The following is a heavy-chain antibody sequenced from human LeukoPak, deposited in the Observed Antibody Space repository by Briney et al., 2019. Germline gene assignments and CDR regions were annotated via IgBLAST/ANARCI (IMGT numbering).Heavy chain of an antibody. CDR1: GGTFSSYA. J-gene: IGHJ4*02. Sequence: SVKVSCKASGGTFSSYAISRVRQAPGQGLEWMGGIIPIFGTANYAQKFQGRVTITADESTSTAYMELSSLRSEDTAVYYCASGYCSSTSCYTTLDYWGQGTLVTVSS. V-gene: IGHV1-69*13. CDR3: ASGYCSSTSCYTTLDY. CDR2: IIPIFGTA. D-gene: IGHD2-2*02.